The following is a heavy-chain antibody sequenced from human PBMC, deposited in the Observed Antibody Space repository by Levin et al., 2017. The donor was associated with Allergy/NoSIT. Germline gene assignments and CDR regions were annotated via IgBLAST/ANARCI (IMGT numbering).Heavy chain of an antibody. D-gene: IGHD3-22*01. CDR1: GFTFSDYY. Sequence: PGGSLRLSCAASGFTFSDYYMSWIRQAPGKGLEWVSYISSSGSTIYYADSVKGRFTISRDNAKNSLYLQMNSLRAEDTAVYYCARDGSYYYDSSGGDYYYYYGMDVWGQGTTVTVSS. CDR2: ISSSGSTI. CDR3: ARDGSYYYDSSGGDYYYYYGMDV. J-gene: IGHJ6*02. V-gene: IGHV3-11*01.